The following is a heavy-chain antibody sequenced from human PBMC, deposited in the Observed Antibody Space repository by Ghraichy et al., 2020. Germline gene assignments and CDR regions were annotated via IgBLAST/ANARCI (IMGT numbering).Heavy chain of an antibody. CDR2: ISYDGSNK. CDR3: ARAGTTGTLDYYYMDV. V-gene: IGHV3-30-3*01. Sequence: GGSLRLSCAASGFTFSSYAMHWVRQAPGKGLEWVAVISYDGSNKYYADSVKGRFTISRDNSKNTLYLQMNSLRAEDTAVYYCARAGTTGTLDYYYMDVWGKGTTVTVSS. D-gene: IGHD1-1*01. CDR1: GFTFSSYA. J-gene: IGHJ6*03.